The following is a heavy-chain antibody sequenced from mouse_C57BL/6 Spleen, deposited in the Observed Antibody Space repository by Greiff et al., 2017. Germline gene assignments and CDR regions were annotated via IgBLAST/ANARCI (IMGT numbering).Heavy chain of an antibody. Sequence: QVQLKQPGAELVKPGASVKLSCKASGYTFTSYSMHWVKQRPGQGLEWIGMIQPNSGSTNYNEEFKSKATLTVDTSSSTAYMQLSSRTSEDSAVYCCATRDGSSHYWGQGTTLTVSS. CDR2: IQPNSGST. V-gene: IGHV1-64*01. CDR3: ATRDGSSHY. J-gene: IGHJ2*01. CDR1: GYTFTSYS. D-gene: IGHD1-1*01.